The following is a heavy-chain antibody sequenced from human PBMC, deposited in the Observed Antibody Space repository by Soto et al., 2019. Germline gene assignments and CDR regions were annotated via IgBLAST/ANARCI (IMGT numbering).Heavy chain of an antibody. Sequence: GDCLRISCRSSVHSFTTYWVVGVRQMPGKGLEGVGIIYSGDSDTKYSPSFEGQVAVSADKTCSTAYLQGFSLKSSHTAIYYCTRRVITPEHYFDCRGQGTQGNVLS. CDR1: VHSFTTYW. D-gene: IGHD3-22*01. J-gene: IGHJ4*02. CDR2: IYSGDSDT. V-gene: IGHV5-51*01. CDR3: TRRVITPEHYFDC.